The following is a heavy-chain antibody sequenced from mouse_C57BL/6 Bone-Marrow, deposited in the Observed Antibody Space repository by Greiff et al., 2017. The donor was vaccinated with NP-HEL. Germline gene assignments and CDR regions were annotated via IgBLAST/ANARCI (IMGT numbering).Heavy chain of an antibody. J-gene: IGHJ4*01. D-gene: IGHD2-1*01. CDR1: GYTFTSYW. CDR3: ARNYGTLYYYAMDY. Sequence: VQLQQPGAELVRPGSSVKLSCKASGYTFTSYWMDWVKQRPGQGLEWIGNIYPSDSETHYNQKFKDKATLTVDKSSSTAYMQLSSLTSEDSAVYYCARNYGTLYYYAMDYWGQGTSVTVSS. V-gene: IGHV1-61*01. CDR2: IYPSDSET.